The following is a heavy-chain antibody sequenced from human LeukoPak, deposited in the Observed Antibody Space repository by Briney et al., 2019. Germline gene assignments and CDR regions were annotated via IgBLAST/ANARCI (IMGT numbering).Heavy chain of an antibody. D-gene: IGHD3-16*01. Sequence: GGSLRLSCAASGFTFEDYGMSWVRQAPGKGLEWVSGINWNGGSTGYADSVKGRFTISRDNAKNSLYLQMNSLRAEDTAVYYCARDSSLMGYMDVWGKGTTVTVSS. V-gene: IGHV3-20*04. CDR1: GFTFEDYG. CDR3: ARDSSLMGYMDV. J-gene: IGHJ6*03. CDR2: INWNGGST.